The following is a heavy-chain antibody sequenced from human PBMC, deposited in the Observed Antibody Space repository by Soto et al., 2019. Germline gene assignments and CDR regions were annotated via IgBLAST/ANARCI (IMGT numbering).Heavy chain of an antibody. CDR1: GFTFISYG. CDR3: ARATNYYYAMDV. V-gene: IGHV3-33*05. Sequence: QVQLVESGGGVVQPGRSLRLSCAASGFTFISYGMHWVRQAPGKGLQWVAFISYDGSDRYYEDSVKGRFTISRGNSKNTLYLQINSLKTEDMAVYYCARATNYYYAMDVWGQGTTVTVSS. J-gene: IGHJ6*02. CDR2: ISYDGSDR.